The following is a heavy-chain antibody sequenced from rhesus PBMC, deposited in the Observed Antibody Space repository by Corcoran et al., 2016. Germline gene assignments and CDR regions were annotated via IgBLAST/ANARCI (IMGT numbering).Heavy chain of an antibody. D-gene: IGHD1-1*01. J-gene: IGHJ4*01. Sequence: QVTLKESGPALVKPTQTLTLTCTFSGFSLSTSAMGVGWIRQPPGKALEWLASIYWDDDKYYHTSLKNRLTISKDTSRNQVVLRMTNMDPVDTATYYCARVHGGTYDYWGQGVLVTVSS. CDR3: ARVHGGTYDY. CDR1: GFSLSTSAMG. V-gene: IGHV2S1*01. CDR2: IYWDDDK.